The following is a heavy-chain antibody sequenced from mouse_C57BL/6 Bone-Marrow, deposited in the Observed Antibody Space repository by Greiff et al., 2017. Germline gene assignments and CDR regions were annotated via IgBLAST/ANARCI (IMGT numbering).Heavy chain of an antibody. CDR2: INPYNGGT. CDR1: GYTFTDYY. CDR3: ASALIYYGSSDY. V-gene: IGHV1-19*01. Sequence: EVQLQQSGPVLVKPGASVKMSCKASGYTFTDYYMNWVKQSHGKSLEWIGVINPYNGGTSYNQKFKGKATLTVDTSSSTAYMELNSLTSEDSAVYDWASALIYYGSSDYWGQGTTLTVSS. D-gene: IGHD1-1*01. J-gene: IGHJ2*01.